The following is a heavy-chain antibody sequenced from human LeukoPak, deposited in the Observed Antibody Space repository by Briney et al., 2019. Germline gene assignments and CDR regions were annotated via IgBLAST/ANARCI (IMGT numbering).Heavy chain of an antibody. D-gene: IGHD1-1*01. CDR2: ISGSGGST. J-gene: IGHJ4*02. CDR1: GFILSSYA. Sequence: PGGSLRLSCAASGFILSSYAMSWVRQAPGKGLEWVSVISGSGGSTYYADSVKGRFTISRDNSKNTLYLQMNSLRAEDTAVYYCARDQERGYSFSFAWGQGTLVTVSS. V-gene: IGHV3-23*01. CDR3: ARDQERGYSFSFA.